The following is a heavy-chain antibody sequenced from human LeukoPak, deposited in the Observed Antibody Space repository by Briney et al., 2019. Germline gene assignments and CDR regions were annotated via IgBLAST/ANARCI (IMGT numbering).Heavy chain of an antibody. D-gene: IGHD2-2*01. J-gene: IGHJ4*02. Sequence: GESLKISCKGSGYTFSNSIIGWVRQMPGKGLEWMGIIYPGDSETRYSPSFQGQVTISADKSISTAYLQWSSRGPRTPPCNCARLPAASAMRGDYWGQGTLVTVSS. CDR2: IYPGDSET. CDR1: GYTFSNSI. CDR3: ARLPAASAMRGDY. V-gene: IGHV5-51*01.